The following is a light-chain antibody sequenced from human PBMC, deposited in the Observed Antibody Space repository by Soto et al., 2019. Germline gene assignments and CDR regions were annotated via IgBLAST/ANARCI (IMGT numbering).Light chain of an antibody. J-gene: IGKJ5*01. Sequence: VFTQFPATLSFPPGESANLSCGASQSVSSYLAWYQQKPGLAHRLLIYDSSIRATGIPDRFSGSGSGTDFTLTISRLEPEDFAMYFCQQYGNSPQITVGQGTRLDIK. CDR2: DSS. CDR1: QSVSSY. V-gene: IGKV3D-20*01. CDR3: QQYGNSPQIT.